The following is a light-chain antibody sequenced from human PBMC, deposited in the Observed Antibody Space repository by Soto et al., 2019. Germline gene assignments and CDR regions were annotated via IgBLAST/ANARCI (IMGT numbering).Light chain of an antibody. Sequence: IVLTQSPGTLSFSPGERATVSCRASQSVRNNYLAWYQQRPGQAPRLLIYAASSRATGIPDRFSGSGSGTDFTLTISRLEPEDFAVYYCQQYGTSPRTFGQGTKVDIK. CDR1: QSVRNNY. CDR2: AAS. V-gene: IGKV3-20*01. CDR3: QQYGTSPRT. J-gene: IGKJ1*01.